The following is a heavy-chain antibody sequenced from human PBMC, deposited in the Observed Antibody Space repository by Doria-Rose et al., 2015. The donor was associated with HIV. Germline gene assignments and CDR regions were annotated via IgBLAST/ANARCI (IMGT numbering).Heavy chain of an antibody. J-gene: IGHJ4*02. D-gene: IGHD3-10*01. CDR3: AKTSGSSLDY. V-gene: IGHV3-30*02. CDR1: FIFSSHG. CDR2: IRYDGSNK. Sequence: FIFSSHGMQWVRQAPGKGLEWVAFIRYDGSNKYYADSVKGRFTISRDNSKKTLYLQMNRLTAEDTAVYYCAKTSGSSLDYWGQGTLVTVSS.